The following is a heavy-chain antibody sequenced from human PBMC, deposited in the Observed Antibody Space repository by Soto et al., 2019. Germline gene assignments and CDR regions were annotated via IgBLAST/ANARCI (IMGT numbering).Heavy chain of an antibody. V-gene: IGHV2-5*02. CDR3: VHRLTGVWFGP. CDR2: IYWDDDK. D-gene: IGHD2-8*01. J-gene: IGHJ5*02. CDR1: GFSLSTSGVG. Sequence: QITLKESGPTLVKPTQTLTLTCTFSGFSLSTSGVGVGWIRQPPGKTLEWLALIYWDDDKRYSPSLKTRLTITKDTSKNQVVLTMTNMDPVDTATYYCVHRLTGVWFGPWGQRILVTVSS.